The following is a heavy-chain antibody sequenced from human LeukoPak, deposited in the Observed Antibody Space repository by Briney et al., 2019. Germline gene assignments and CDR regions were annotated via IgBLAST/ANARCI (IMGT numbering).Heavy chain of an antibody. D-gene: IGHD3-16*02. CDR2: TYYRSKWYN. CDR1: GDSVSSNSAA. Sequence: SQTLSLTCAISGDSVSSNSAAWNWIRQSPSRGLEWLGRTYYRSKWYNDYAVSVKSRITINPDTSKNQFSLQLNSVTPEDTAVYYCAREDYDYVWGSYRPVHFDYWGQGTLVTASS. V-gene: IGHV6-1*01. J-gene: IGHJ4*02. CDR3: AREDYDYVWGSYRPVHFDY.